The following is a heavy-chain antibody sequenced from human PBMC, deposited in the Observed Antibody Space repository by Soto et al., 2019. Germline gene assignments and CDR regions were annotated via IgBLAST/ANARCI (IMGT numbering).Heavy chain of an antibody. V-gene: IGHV4-59*01. CDR2: IYYSGST. J-gene: IGHJ4*02. CDR3: ARASSGYDFDY. D-gene: IGHD3-22*01. Sequence: SETLSLTCAVYGGSFSGYYWSWIRQPPGKGLEWIGYIYYSGSTDYNPSLKSRVTISVDTSKNQFSLKLSSVTAADTAVYYCARASSGYDFDYWGQGTLVTVSS. CDR1: GGSFSGYY.